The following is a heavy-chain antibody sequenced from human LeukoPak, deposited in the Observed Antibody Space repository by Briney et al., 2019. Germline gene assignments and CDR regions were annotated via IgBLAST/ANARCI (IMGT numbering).Heavy chain of an antibody. D-gene: IGHD3-10*01. CDR2: INPNSGGT. J-gene: IGHJ4*02. V-gene: IGHV1-2*02. Sequence: GASVKVSCKASGYTFTGYYMHWVRQAPGQGLEWMGWINPNSGGTNYAQKFQGRVTMTRDTSISTAYMELSRLRSDDTAVYYCATLWFGSSRDWGWIDYWGQGTLVTVSS. CDR1: GYTFTGYY. CDR3: ATLWFGSSRDWGWIDY.